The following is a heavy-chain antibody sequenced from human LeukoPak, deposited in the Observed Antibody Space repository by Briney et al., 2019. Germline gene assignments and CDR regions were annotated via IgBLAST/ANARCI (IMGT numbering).Heavy chain of an antibody. J-gene: IGHJ4*02. CDR3: GEQLGAGSSCFLVDH. D-gene: IGHD6-13*01. Sequence: SETLSLTCTVSGGSISSSSYYWGWIRQPPGKGLEWIGSLYYSGSTYYNPSLKSRVIISVDTSKNQFSLKLSSVTAADTAVYYWGEQLGAGSSCFLVDHGGQGTLVTVSS. CDR2: LYYSGST. V-gene: IGHV4-39*01. CDR1: GGSISSSSYY.